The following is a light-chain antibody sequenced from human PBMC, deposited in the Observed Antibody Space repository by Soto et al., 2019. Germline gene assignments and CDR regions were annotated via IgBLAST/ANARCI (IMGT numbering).Light chain of an antibody. CDR2: GAS. CDR1: ENIGAT. Sequence: EIVMTQSPATLSVSPGERATLSCRASENIGATLAWYQQKPGQAPRLLFYGASSRATGIPDRFSGSGSGTDFTLTISRLEPEDFAVYFCQQYGSSPTTFGQGTKVEIK. V-gene: IGKV3-20*01. CDR3: QQYGSSPTT. J-gene: IGKJ1*01.